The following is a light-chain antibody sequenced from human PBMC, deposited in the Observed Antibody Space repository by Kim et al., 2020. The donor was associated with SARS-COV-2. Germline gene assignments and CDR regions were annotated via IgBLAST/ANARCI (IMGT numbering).Light chain of an antibody. V-gene: IGLV2-14*03. J-gene: IGLJ3*02. CDR1: SSDVGGYNY. CDR3: SSYTSSSTWV. Sequence: GQSITVSCTGTSSDVGGYNYVSWYQQHPGKAPKLIIYDVSYRPSGVSNRFSGYKSGNTASLTISGLQAEDEADYYCSSYTSSSTWVFGGGTQLTVL. CDR2: DVS.